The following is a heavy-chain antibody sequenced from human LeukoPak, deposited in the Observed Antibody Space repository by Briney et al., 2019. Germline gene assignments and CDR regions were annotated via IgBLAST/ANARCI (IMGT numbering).Heavy chain of an antibody. Sequence: QPGGSLRLSCAASGFTFRNYWMNWVRQAPGKGLEWVSAISGSGGSTYYADSVKGRFTISRDNSKNTLCLYMNSLRAEDTAVYYCAKGTGSGTYTPYYFDYWGQGTLVTVSS. CDR2: ISGSGGST. CDR1: GFTFRNYW. D-gene: IGHD3-10*01. V-gene: IGHV3-23*01. J-gene: IGHJ4*02. CDR3: AKGTGSGTYTPYYFDY.